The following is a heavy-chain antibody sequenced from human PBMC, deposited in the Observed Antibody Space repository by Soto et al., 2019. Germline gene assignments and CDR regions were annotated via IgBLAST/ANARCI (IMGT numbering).Heavy chain of an antibody. CDR3: ARDVGPVTIFGEALSGYFDF. CDR2: IKEDGRER. Sequence: GGSLRLSCAVSGFSFGTYWMSWVRQAPGKGLEWLASIKEDGRERYYLDSVKGRFTISRDNAKDSLSLQMNSLRGEDTAFYSCARDVGPVTIFGEALSGYFDFWGQGTLVTVSS. V-gene: IGHV3-7*03. D-gene: IGHD3-3*01. CDR1: GFSFGTYW. J-gene: IGHJ4*02.